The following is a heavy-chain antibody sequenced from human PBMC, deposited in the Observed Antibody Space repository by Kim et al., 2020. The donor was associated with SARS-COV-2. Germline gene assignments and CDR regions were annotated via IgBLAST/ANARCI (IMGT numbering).Heavy chain of an antibody. CDR2: IYYSGST. Sequence: SETLSLTCTVSGGSISSYYWSWIWQPPGKGLEWIGYIYYSGSTNYNPSLKSRVTISVDTSKNQFSLKLSSVTAADTAVYYCARDSYGYSGAFDIWGQGTMVTVSS. CDR3: ARDSYGYSGAFDI. CDR1: GGSISSYY. D-gene: IGHD5-18*01. V-gene: IGHV4-59*13. J-gene: IGHJ3*02.